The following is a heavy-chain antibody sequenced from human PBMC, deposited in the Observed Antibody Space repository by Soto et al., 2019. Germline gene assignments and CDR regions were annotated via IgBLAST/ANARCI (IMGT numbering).Heavy chain of an antibody. CDR1: GGSISSSSYY. J-gene: IGHJ4*01. CDR2: IYYSGCT. Sequence: QLQLQESGPGLVKPSETLSLTCTVSGGSISSSSYYWGWIRQSPGKGLEWIGRIYYSGCTDYNPSLKSGIAISVVMSEKQFSLKVGSVTALDTAVYYCARQIAFWGHGTLFSVSS. V-gene: IGHV4-39*01. CDR3: ARQIAF.